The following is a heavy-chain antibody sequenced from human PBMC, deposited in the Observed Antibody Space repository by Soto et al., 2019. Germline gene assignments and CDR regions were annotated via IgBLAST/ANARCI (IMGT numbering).Heavy chain of an antibody. D-gene: IGHD6-19*01. J-gene: IGHJ6*02. V-gene: IGHV3-30-3*01. CDR1: GFTFSSYA. Sequence: QVQLVESGGGVVQPGRSLRLSCAASGFTFSSYAMHWVRQAPGKGLEWVAVISYDGSNNYYADSVKGRSTISRDNSKNTLYLQLSSLRAEDTAAYYCARCAIAVAGTGRGMDVWGQGTTVTVSS. CDR3: ARCAIAVAGTGRGMDV. CDR2: ISYDGSNN.